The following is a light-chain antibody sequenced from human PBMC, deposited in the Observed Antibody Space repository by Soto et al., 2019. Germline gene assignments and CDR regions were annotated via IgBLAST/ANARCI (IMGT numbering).Light chain of an antibody. CDR1: QSISSW. CDR3: QQYNSYWT. CDR2: DAS. V-gene: IGKV1-5*01. Sequence: DIQMTQSPSTLSASVGDRVTITCRASQSISSWLAWYQQKPGKAPKLLIYDASSLESGVPSRFSGSGSGTEFTPTLSSLQPDDFASYYCQQYNSYWTFDQGTKVDIK. J-gene: IGKJ1*01.